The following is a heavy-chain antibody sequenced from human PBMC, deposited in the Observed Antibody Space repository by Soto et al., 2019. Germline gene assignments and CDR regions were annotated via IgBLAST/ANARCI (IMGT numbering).Heavy chain of an antibody. D-gene: IGHD6-19*01. CDR3: ARSVEGHFDY. Sequence: GASVKVSCKASGYTFTSYGISWVRQAPGQGLEWMGWISAYNGNTNYAQKFQGRVTMTRNTSISTAYMELSSLRDEDTDVYFCARSVEGHFDYWGQGTVVTVSS. J-gene: IGHJ4*02. V-gene: IGHV1-18*01. CDR2: ISAYNGNT. CDR1: GYTFTSYG.